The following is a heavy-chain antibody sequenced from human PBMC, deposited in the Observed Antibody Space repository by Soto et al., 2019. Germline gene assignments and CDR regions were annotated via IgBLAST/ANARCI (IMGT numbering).Heavy chain of an antibody. V-gene: IGHV1-46*01. CDR1: GYTFSRYG. CDR3: ARDQVGSGWYGFDY. Sequence: QVQLVQSGAEVKKPGASVKVSCKASGYTFSRYGISWVRQAPGQGLEWMGIINPSGARTTYAQKFQGRVTMTRDTSTSTVYMEVSSLRSEDTAVYYCARDQVGSGWYGFDYWGQGTLVTVSS. D-gene: IGHD6-19*01. CDR2: INPSGART. J-gene: IGHJ4*02.